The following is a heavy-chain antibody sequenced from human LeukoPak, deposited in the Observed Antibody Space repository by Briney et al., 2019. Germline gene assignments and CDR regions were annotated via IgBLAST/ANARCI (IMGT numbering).Heavy chain of an antibody. D-gene: IGHD2-2*01. J-gene: IGHJ4*02. V-gene: IGHV3-23*01. CDR1: GFTFSRNA. Sequence: GGSLRLSCAASGFTFSRNAMSWPRQAPGRGLEWVSSLSGSGGDTYYADSVKGRFPISRDISKNTVYLQMNSLRAEDTAVYYCAKDPYGTRYFDYWGQGTLVTVSS. CDR2: LSGSGGDT. CDR3: AKDPYGTRYFDY.